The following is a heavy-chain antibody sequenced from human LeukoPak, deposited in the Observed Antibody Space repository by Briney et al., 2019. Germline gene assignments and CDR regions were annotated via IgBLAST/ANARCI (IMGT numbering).Heavy chain of an antibody. D-gene: IGHD2/OR15-2a*01. CDR1: GDSVSSNSAA. V-gene: IGHV6-1*01. J-gene: IGHJ6*04. CDR2: TYYRSKLYN. CDR3: ARDRSILVGMDV. Sequence: SQTLSLTCAIAGDSVSSNSAARNWLRQSPSRGLEWLGRTYYRSKLYNDYAVSVKSRITINSATSKNQFSLQLNSVTPEDTAVYYCARDRSILVGMDVWGKGTTVTVSS.